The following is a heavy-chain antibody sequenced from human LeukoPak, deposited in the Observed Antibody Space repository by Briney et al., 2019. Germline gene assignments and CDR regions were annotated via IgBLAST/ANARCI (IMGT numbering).Heavy chain of an antibody. J-gene: IGHJ4*02. CDR3: ARRNYYGSGSPGLDY. V-gene: IGHV1-46*01. CDR1: GYTFSSYY. D-gene: IGHD3-10*01. CDR2: INPSGGST. Sequence: ASVKVSCKASGYTFSSYYMHWVRQAPGQGLEWMGIINPSGGSTNYAQKFQGRVIMTRDTSTSTVYMELSSLRSEDTAVYYCARRNYYGSGSPGLDYWGQGTLVTVSS.